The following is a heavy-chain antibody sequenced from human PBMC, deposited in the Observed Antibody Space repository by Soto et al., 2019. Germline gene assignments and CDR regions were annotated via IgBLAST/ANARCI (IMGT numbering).Heavy chain of an antibody. CDR2: INSDGRNT. D-gene: IGHD6-13*01. Sequence: VGSLRVSCAASGFIFSSYWMHWVRQVPGRGAVWVARINSDGRNTKYTDSVKGRFTISRDNSKNTLYLQMNSLRAEDTAVYYCARDQSSWYPCYYYYGMDVWGQGTTVTVSS. V-gene: IGHV3-74*03. CDR1: GFIFSSYW. J-gene: IGHJ6*02. CDR3: ARDQSSWYPCYYYYGMDV.